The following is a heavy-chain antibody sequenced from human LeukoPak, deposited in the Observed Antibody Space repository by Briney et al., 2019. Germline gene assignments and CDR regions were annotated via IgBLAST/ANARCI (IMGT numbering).Heavy chain of an antibody. Sequence: SQTLSLTCTVSGGSISSGSYYWSWIRQPAGKGLEWIGRIYTSGSTNYNPSLKSRVTISVDTSKNQFSLKLSSVTAADTAVYYCARGDKSGELLDAFDIWGQGTMVTVSS. CDR1: GGSISSGSYY. CDR3: ARGDKSGELLDAFDI. V-gene: IGHV4-61*02. J-gene: IGHJ3*02. D-gene: IGHD3-10*01. CDR2: IYTSGST.